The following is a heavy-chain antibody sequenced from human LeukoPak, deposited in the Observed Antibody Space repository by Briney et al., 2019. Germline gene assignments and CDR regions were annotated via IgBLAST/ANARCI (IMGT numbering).Heavy chain of an antibody. CDR1: GGSISSHY. J-gene: IGHJ4*02. Sequence: SETLSLTCTVSGGSISSHYWSWIRQTAGKGLEWIGRIYTSGSTNYNPSLMSRVTMSVDTSKNQFSLKLSSMTAADTAVYYCARDRGYSNPPLDYWGQGTLVTVSS. D-gene: IGHD4-11*01. V-gene: IGHV4-4*07. CDR2: IYTSGST. CDR3: ARDRGYSNPPLDY.